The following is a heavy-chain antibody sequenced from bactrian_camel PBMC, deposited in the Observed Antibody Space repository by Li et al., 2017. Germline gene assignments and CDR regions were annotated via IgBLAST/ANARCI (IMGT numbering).Heavy chain of an antibody. CDR2: IYGGRRDDT. V-gene: IGHV3S1*01. D-gene: IGHD5*01. CDR3: AVDWTLCGLSTPFGGY. J-gene: IGHJ6*01. Sequence: VQLVESGGGSVQAEGSLNISCLASRKTYSEYCMGWFRQAPGKEREEVAAIYGGRRDDTYYADSVKGRFTISQDPSANTLYLQMNSLNPEDTGIYYCAVDWTLCGLSTPFGGYWGQGTQVTVS. CDR1: RKTYSEYC.